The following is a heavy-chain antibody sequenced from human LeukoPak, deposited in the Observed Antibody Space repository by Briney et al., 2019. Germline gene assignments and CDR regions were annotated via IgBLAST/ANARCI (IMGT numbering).Heavy chain of an antibody. CDR2: LYSAGNT. V-gene: IGHV3-66*02. J-gene: IGHJ4*02. D-gene: IGHD2/OR15-2a*01. CDR1: GFTVSSNY. CDR3: ARAREYLAIDY. Sequence: GGSLRLSCAASGFTVSSNYMNWVRQAPGKGLEWVSVLYSAGNTFYADSVKGRFTFSRDNSKNTLYLQMNSLRPEDTAVYYCARAREYLAIDYWGQGTLVTVSS.